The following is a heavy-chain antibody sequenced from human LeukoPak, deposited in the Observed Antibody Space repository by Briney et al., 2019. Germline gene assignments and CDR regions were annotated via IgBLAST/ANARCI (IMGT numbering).Heavy chain of an antibody. Sequence: PGGSLRLSCAASGFTFSSYAMSWVRQAPGKGLEWVSAISGSGGSTYYADSVKGRFTISRDNSKNTLYLQMNSLRAEDTAVYYCARDRGRDYGDYNWFDPWGQGTLVTVSS. J-gene: IGHJ5*02. CDR2: ISGSGGST. V-gene: IGHV3-23*01. D-gene: IGHD4-17*01. CDR1: GFTFSSYA. CDR3: ARDRGRDYGDYNWFDP.